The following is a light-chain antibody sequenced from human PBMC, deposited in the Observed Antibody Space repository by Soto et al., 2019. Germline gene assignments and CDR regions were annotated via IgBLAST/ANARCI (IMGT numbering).Light chain of an antibody. CDR1: KLGARY. V-gene: IGLV3-1*01. CDR2: LDT. J-gene: IGLJ2*01. Sequence: SYELTQPPSVSVSPGQTASIPGSGEKLGARYACWYQQKPGQSPVLVIYLDTKRPSGIPERFSGSNSGNTATLTISGTQAMDEADYYCQAWDDTTGVVFGGGTKLTVL. CDR3: QAWDDTTGVV.